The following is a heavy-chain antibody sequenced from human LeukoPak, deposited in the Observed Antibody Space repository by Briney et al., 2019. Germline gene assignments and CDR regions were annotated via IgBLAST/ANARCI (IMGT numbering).Heavy chain of an antibody. V-gene: IGHV3-11*03. J-gene: IGHJ4*02. D-gene: IGHD6-13*01. CDR3: ARRASAALKYAFDY. CDR2: ISSSGSYT. CDR1: GFTFSDHY. Sequence: GGSLRLSCAASGFTFSDHYMSWIRQAPGKGLEWVSYISSSGSYTNYADSVKGRFTISRDNAKNSLYLQMNSLRAEDTAVYYWARRASAALKYAFDYWGQGTLVTVSS.